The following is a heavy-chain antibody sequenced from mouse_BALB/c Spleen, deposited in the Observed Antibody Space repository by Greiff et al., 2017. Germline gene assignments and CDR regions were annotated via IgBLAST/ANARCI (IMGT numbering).Heavy chain of an antibody. CDR1: GFTFSSYA. Sequence: EVKLMESGGGLVKPGGSLKLSCAASGFTFSSYAMSWVRQTPEKRLEWVASISSGGSTYYPDSVKGRFTISRDNARNILYLQMSSLRSEDTAMYYCAIYYGYDGFAYWGQGTLVTVSA. CDR2: ISSGGST. V-gene: IGHV5-6-5*01. J-gene: IGHJ3*01. D-gene: IGHD2-2*01. CDR3: AIYYGYDGFAY.